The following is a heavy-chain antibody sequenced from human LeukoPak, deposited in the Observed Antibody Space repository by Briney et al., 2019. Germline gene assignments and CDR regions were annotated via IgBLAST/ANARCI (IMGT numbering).Heavy chain of an antibody. CDR3: AREGAVAGTDY. CDR1: GFTFSSYW. D-gene: IGHD6-19*01. V-gene: IGHV3-74*01. CDR2: INSDGSST. Sequence: GRSMTLSCAAFGFTFSSYWMHWVRQAPGKGLVWVSRINSDGSSTSHADSVKGRFTISRDNAKNTLYLQMNSLRAEDTAVYYCAREGAVAGTDYWGQGTLVTVSS. J-gene: IGHJ4*02.